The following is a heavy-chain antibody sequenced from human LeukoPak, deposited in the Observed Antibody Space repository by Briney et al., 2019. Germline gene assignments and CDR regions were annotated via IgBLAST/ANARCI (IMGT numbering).Heavy chain of an antibody. CDR1: GGSISSSSYY. V-gene: IGHV4-39*07. J-gene: IGHJ4*02. CDR2: IYYSGST. Sequence: SETLSLTCTVSGGSISSSSYYWGWIRQPPGKGLEWIGSIYYSGSTYYNPSLKSRVTISVDTSKNQFSLKLSSVTAADTAVYYCAREGDLNDYWGQGTLVTVSS. CDR3: AREGDLNDY. D-gene: IGHD2-21*02.